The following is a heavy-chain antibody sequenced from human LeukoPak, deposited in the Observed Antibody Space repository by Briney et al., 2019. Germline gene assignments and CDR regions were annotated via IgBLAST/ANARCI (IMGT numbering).Heavy chain of an antibody. V-gene: IGHV3-30*04. CDR3: ATPGGSLTPADAFDI. Sequence: GGSLRLSCAASGFTFSGYAMHWVRQAPGKGLEWVAVISYDGTNKYYADSVKGRFTISRDNSKNTLYLQMNSLRVEDTAVYYCATPGGSLTPADAFDIWGQGTMVTVSS. J-gene: IGHJ3*02. D-gene: IGHD3-16*01. CDR2: ISYDGTNK. CDR1: GFTFSGYA.